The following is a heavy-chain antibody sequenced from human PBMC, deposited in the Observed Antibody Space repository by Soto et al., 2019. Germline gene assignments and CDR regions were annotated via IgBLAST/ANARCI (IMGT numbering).Heavy chain of an antibody. CDR3: AKDFTTMVRMSYY. CDR2: ISWNSASI. D-gene: IGHD5-18*01. V-gene: IGHV3-9*01. J-gene: IGHJ4*02. CDR1: GFTFDDYA. Sequence: GGSLRLSCAASGFTFDDYAMHWVRQAPGKGPEWVSGISWNSASIGYADSLKGRFTISRDNAKKSLYLQMNSLKAEDTAVYFCAKDFTTMVRMSYYWGQGTLVTVSA.